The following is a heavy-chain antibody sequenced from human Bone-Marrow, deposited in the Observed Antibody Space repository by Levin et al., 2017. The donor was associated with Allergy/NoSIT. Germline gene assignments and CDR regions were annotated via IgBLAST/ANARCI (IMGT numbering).Heavy chain of an antibody. Sequence: ASVKVSCKASGYTFTSYDINWVRQATGQGLEWMGWMNPNSGNTGSAQKFQGRVTMTRNTSISTAYMEVSSLRSEDTAVYYCAGAASDRKYYDFWSGFYSHYDALDVWGQGTTVTVS. V-gene: IGHV1-8*01. J-gene: IGHJ6*02. CDR2: MNPNSGNT. CDR1: GYTFTSYD. D-gene: IGHD3-3*01. CDR3: AGAASDRKYYDFWSGFYSHYDALDV.